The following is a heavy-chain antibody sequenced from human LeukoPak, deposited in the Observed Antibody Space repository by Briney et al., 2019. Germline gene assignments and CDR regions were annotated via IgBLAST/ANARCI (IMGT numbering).Heavy chain of an antibody. J-gene: IGHJ4*02. V-gene: IGHV1-2*02. D-gene: IGHD3-10*01. CDR2: INPNSGGT. Sequence: ASVKVSCKASGYTFTGYYMHWVRQAPGQGLEWMGWINPNSGGTNYAQKFQGRVTMTRDTSISTAYMELSRLRSDDTAVYYCARGLYYYGSGSSITGYWGQGTLVTVS. CDR1: GYTFTGYY. CDR3: ARGLYYYGSGSSITGY.